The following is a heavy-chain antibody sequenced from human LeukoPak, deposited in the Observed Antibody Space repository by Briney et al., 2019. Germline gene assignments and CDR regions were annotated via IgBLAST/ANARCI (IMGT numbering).Heavy chain of an antibody. J-gene: IGHJ4*02. D-gene: IGHD2-21*01. V-gene: IGHV3-20*04. CDR3: ARDAYCGGDCYYVPDY. CDR1: GFTFDDYG. CDR2: INWNGGST. Sequence: GGSLRLSCAASGFTFDDYGMSWVRQAPGKGLEWVSGINWNGGSTGYADSVKGRFTISRDNAKNSLYLQMNGLRAEDTALYYCARDAYCGGDCYYVPDYWGQGTLVTVSS.